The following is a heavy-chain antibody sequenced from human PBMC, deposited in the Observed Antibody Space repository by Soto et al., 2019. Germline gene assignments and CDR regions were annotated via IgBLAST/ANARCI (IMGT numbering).Heavy chain of an antibody. J-gene: IGHJ4*02. CDR3: VISFGVVSHHIFDY. CDR2: IIPIFGTA. CDR1: GGTFSSYA. D-gene: IGHD3-3*01. V-gene: IGHV1-69*12. Sequence: QVQLVQSGAEVKKPGSSVKVSCKASGGTFSSYAISWVRQAPGQGLEWMGGIIPIFGTATYAQKFQGRVTITADESTSTAYMELSSLRSEDTAVYYCVISFGVVSHHIFDYWGQGTLVTFSS.